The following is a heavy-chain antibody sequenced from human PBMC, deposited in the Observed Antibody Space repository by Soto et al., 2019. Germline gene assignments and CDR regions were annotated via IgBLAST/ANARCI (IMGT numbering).Heavy chain of an antibody. CDR1: GGDISSGDYY. J-gene: IGHJ4*02. CDR3: ASIKPRTREYYDYVWGSYRPPHNVDY. V-gene: IGHV4-39*02. Sequence: PSETLSLTCTVSGGDISSGDYYWAWIRQPPGKGLEWIASIYYVGSTFYNSSLESRVTISVDMSKNLFSLKLSSVTAADTAVYYCASIKPRTREYYDYVWGSYRPPHNVDYWGQGTLVTVSS. CDR2: IYYVGST. D-gene: IGHD3-16*02.